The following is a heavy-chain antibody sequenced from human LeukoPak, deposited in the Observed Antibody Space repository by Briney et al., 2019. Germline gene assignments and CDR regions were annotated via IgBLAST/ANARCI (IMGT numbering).Heavy chain of an antibody. CDR3: ARESRGTTVTTFAGRNWVFFDY. CDR1: GGSFSGYY. Sequence: NSSETLSLTCAVYGGSFSGYYWSWIRQPPGKGLEWIGEINHSGSTNYNPSLKSRVTISVDTSKNQFSLKLSSVTAADTAVYYCARESRGTTVTTFAGRNWVFFDYWGQGTLVTVSS. V-gene: IGHV4-34*01. CDR2: INHSGST. J-gene: IGHJ4*02. D-gene: IGHD4-17*01.